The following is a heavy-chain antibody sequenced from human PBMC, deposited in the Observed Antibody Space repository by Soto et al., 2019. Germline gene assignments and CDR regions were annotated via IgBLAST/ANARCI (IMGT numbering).Heavy chain of an antibody. V-gene: IGHV3-74*01. CDR2: INSDGSST. CDR3: ARGKVWTPESYYYYYYGMDV. J-gene: IGHJ6*02. D-gene: IGHD2-21*01. CDR1: GFTFSSYW. Sequence: GGSLRLSCAASGFTFSSYWMHWVRQAPGKGLVWVSRINSDGSSTSYADSVKGRFTISRDNAKNTLYLQMNSLRAEDTAVYYCARGKVWTPESYYYYYYGMDVWGQGTTVTVSS.